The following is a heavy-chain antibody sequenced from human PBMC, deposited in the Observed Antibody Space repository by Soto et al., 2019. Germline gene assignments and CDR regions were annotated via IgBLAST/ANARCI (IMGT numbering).Heavy chain of an antibody. CDR3: ARSEGGYFYGMDV. V-gene: IGHV1-69*06. CDR2: IIPIFGTP. J-gene: IGHJ6*02. CDR1: GGNFASYA. D-gene: IGHD3-9*01. Sequence: VKVSCKASGGNFASYAVFWVRQAPGQGLEWMGGIIPIFGTPTYAQKFQGRVTIKADKPTNTAYMEMNSLTFEDTAVYYCARSEGGYFYGMDVWGQGTTVTVSS.